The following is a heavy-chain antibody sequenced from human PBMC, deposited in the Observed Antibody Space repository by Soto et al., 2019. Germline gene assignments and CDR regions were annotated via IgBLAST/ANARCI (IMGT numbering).Heavy chain of an antibody. CDR3: VRSVPAATWQYSGMDV. V-gene: IGHV4-4*02. D-gene: IGHD2-2*01. Sequence: QVRLQESGPGLVEPSGTLSLTCAVSGDSVSSSSCWSWVRQAPGKGLEWIGEIYHSGTFNYNPSLASRVAVSVDKSRNQLALNLKSVTAADTAVYYCVRSVPAATWQYSGMDVWGQGTTVTVSS. J-gene: IGHJ6*02. CDR2: IYHSGTF. CDR1: GDSVSSSSC.